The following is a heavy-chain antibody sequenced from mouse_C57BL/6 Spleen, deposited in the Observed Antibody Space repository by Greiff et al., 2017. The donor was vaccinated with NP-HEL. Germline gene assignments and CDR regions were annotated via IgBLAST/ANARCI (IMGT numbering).Heavy chain of an antibody. J-gene: IGHJ4*01. D-gene: IGHD1-1*01. Sequence: EVQLVESGGGLVKPGGSLKLSCAASGFTFSDYGMHWVRQAPEKGLEWVAYISSGSSTIYYADTVKGRFTISRDNAKNTLFLQMTSLRSEDTAMYYCARPPYYYGSSYDAMDYWGQGTSVTVSS. CDR1: GFTFSDYG. CDR2: ISSGSSTI. V-gene: IGHV5-17*01. CDR3: ARPPYYYGSSYDAMDY.